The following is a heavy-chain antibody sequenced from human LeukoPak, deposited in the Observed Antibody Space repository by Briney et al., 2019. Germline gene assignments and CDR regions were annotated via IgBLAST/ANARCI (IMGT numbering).Heavy chain of an antibody. Sequence: GASVKVSCKASGSTFSSYAISWVRQAPGQGLEWMGGIIPIFGTANYAQKFQGRVTITADKSTSTAYMELSSLRSEDTAVYYCARDVVSSSSWYYYYYGMDVWGKGTTVTVSS. CDR1: GSTFSSYA. V-gene: IGHV1-69*06. J-gene: IGHJ6*04. D-gene: IGHD6-13*01. CDR2: IIPIFGTA. CDR3: ARDVVSSSSWYYYYYGMDV.